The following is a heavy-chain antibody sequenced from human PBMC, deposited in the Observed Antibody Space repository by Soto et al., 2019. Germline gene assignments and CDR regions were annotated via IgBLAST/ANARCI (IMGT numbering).Heavy chain of an antibody. J-gene: IGHJ5*02. CDR3: ARERQPYINAQGVGFGP. CDR2: VYYSGSS. V-gene: IGHV4-31*02. D-gene: IGHD4-4*01. Sequence: SETLSLTCTVSGGSISSGGYYWSWIRQHPGKGLEWIGNVYYSGSSHYNPSLKSRVTISIDTSKNQFSLKLSSVTAADTAVYYCARERQPYINAQGVGFGPWGQGTRVTVS. CDR1: GGSISSGGYY.